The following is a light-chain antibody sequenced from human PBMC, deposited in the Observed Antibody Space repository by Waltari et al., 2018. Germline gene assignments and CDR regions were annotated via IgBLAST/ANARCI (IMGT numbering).Light chain of an antibody. V-gene: IGLV2-23*03. Sequence: SALTQPASVSGSRGQSITISCTGLSDDYDIPNFVSWYQQLPDKAPKLIIYDGTQRPSGVSPPFSASPSGSTASLTISGLQADDEADYFCCSYGSSYTLLFGGGTRLTVL. J-gene: IGLJ2*01. CDR2: DGT. CDR3: CSYGSSYTLL. CDR1: SDDYDIPNF.